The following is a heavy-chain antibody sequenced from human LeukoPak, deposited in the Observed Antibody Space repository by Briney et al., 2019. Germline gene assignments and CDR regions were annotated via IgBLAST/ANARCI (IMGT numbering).Heavy chain of an antibody. CDR3: VAAAGDH. J-gene: IGHJ5*02. V-gene: IGHV3-7*01. CDR1: GFTFSSYW. D-gene: IGHD6-13*01. CDR2: MNQDASEK. Sequence: GGSLRPSCAASGFTFSSYWMTWVRQAPGKGLEWVANMNQDASEKYYVDSVKGRFTISRDNAKNSLYLQMNSLRVEDTAVYYCVAAAGDHWGQGTLVTVSS.